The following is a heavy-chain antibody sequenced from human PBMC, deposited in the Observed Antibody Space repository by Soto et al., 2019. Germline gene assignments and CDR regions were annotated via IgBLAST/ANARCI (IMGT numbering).Heavy chain of an antibody. J-gene: IGHJ5*02. CDR2: IYWDDDK. D-gene: IGHD6-13*01. V-gene: IGHV2-5*02. CDR1: GFSISTSGVS. CDR3: AHRHGAAVGTGPNWFAP. Sequence: QITLKESGPTLVKPTQTLTLTCTFSGFSISTSGVSVGWIRQPPGKALEWLAIIYWDDDKRYSPSLKSRLTITKATSKNQVVLTMTNMDPVDTTTYTCAHRHGAAVGTGPNWFAPWGQGTLVTVSS.